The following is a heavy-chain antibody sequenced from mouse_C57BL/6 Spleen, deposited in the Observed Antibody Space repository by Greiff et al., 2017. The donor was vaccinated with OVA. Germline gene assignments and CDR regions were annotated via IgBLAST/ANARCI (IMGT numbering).Heavy chain of an antibody. J-gene: IGHJ2*01. Sequence: EVQLVESGGGLVQPKGSLKLSCAASGFSFNTYAMNWVRQAPGKGLEWVARIRSKSNNYATYYADSVKDRFTISRDDSESMLYLQMNNLKTEDTAMYYCVRHYGGYFDYWGQGTTLTVSS. CDR1: GFSFNTYA. CDR3: VRHYGGYFDY. V-gene: IGHV10-1*01. D-gene: IGHD1-1*02. CDR2: IRSKSNNYAT.